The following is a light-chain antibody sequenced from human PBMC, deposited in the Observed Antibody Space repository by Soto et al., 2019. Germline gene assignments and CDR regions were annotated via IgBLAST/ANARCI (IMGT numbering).Light chain of an antibody. V-gene: IGKV3-20*01. J-gene: IGKJ1*01. CDR2: GAS. CDR3: QKYGSSPRT. CDR1: QSVSSSY. Sequence: EIVLTQSPGTLSLSPGERATLSCRASQSVSSSYLAWYQQKPGQAPRLLIYGASSRATGIPDRFSGSGSGTDFTLTISRLEPADFAVYYCQKYGSSPRTFGQGTKV.